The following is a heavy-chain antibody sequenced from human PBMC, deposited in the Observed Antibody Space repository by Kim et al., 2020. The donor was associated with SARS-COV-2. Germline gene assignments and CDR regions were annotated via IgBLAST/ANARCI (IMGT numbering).Heavy chain of an antibody. CDR1: GGSISSGGYY. J-gene: IGHJ6*02. Sequence: SETLSLTCTVSGGSISSGGYYWSWIRQHPGKGLEWIGYIYYSGSTYYNPSLKSRVTISVDTSKNQFSLKLSSVTAADTAVYYCARMCVGSTSLYGMDVWGQGTTVTVSS. CDR3: ARMCVGSTSLYGMDV. CDR2: IYYSGST. V-gene: IGHV4-31*03. D-gene: IGHD2-2*01.